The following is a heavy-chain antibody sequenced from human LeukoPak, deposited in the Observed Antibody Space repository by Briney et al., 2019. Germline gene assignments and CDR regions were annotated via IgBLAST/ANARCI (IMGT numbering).Heavy chain of an antibody. Sequence: PGGSLRLSCAASGFTFSSHAMSWVRQAPGKGLEWVSGISSSGRSTYYADSVKGRFTISRDNSKTTLYLQMNSLRAEDTAVYYCAKWHDRDYWGQGTLVTVSS. CDR3: AKWHDRDY. CDR1: GFTFSSHA. J-gene: IGHJ4*02. V-gene: IGHV3-23*01. CDR2: ISSSGRST.